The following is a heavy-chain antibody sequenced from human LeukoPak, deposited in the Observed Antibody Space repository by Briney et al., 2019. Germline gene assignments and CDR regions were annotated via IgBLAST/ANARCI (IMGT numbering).Heavy chain of an antibody. Sequence: GASVKVSCKASGGTSNNYAISWVRQAPGQGLEWMGGIIPISDTANDAQKFKGRVTITADKSTSTVYMELSSLRSEDTAVYYCAREDDTGRYMGDDAFDIWGQGTMVTVSS. J-gene: IGHJ3*02. V-gene: IGHV1-69*06. CDR2: IIPISDTA. CDR1: GGTSNNYA. D-gene: IGHD1-26*01. CDR3: AREDDTGRYMGDDAFDI.